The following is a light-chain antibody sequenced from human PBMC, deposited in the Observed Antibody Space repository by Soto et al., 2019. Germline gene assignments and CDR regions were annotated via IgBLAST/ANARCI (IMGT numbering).Light chain of an antibody. CDR2: EVS. CDR3: SSHTSISTVV. CDR1: SSDVGGYNY. V-gene: IGLV2-14*01. Sequence: QAVVTQPASVSGSPGQSITISCTGTSSDVGGYNYVSWYQHHPGKAPKLMIYEVSNRPSGVSNRFSGSKSGNTASLTISGLQAEDEADYYCSSHTSISTVVFGGGTQLTVL. J-gene: IGLJ2*01.